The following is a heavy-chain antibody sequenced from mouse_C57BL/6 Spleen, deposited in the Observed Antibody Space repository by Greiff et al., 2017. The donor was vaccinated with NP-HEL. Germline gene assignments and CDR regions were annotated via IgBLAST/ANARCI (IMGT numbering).Heavy chain of an antibody. CDR3: ARDGAPITTVVAPYCAMDY. CDR1: GYTFTSYW. J-gene: IGHJ4*01. V-gene: IGHV1-72*01. CDR2: IDPNSGGT. Sequence: QVQLQQSGAELVKPGASVKLSCKASGYTFTSYWMHWVKQRPGRGLEWIGRIDPNSGGTKYNEKFKSKATLTVDKPSSTAYMQLSSLTSEDSAVYYCARDGAPITTVVAPYCAMDYWGQGTSVTVSS. D-gene: IGHD1-1*01.